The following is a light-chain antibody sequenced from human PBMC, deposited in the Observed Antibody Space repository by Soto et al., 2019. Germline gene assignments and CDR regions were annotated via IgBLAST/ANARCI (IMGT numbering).Light chain of an antibody. Sequence: EIGLTQSPGTLSLSPGERATLSCRASQSVSSSYLAWYQQKPGQAPRLLIYGASSRATGIPDRFSGSGSGTDFTLTISRLEPEDFAVYYCQQYHNSPLTFGQGTKVDIK. CDR1: QSVSSSY. CDR3: QQYHNSPLT. J-gene: IGKJ1*01. CDR2: GAS. V-gene: IGKV3-20*01.